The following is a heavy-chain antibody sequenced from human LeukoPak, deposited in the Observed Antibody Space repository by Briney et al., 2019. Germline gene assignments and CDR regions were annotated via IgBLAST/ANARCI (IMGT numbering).Heavy chain of an antibody. CDR1: GYTFTSYG. CDR3: ARGAHDYGDYNNWFDP. CDR2: ISAYNGNT. J-gene: IGHJ5*02. Sequence: GASVKVSCKASGYTFTSYGISWVRQAPGQGLEWMGWISAYNGNTNYAQKLQGRVTMTTDTSTSTAYMELRSLRSDDTAVYYCARGAHDYGDYNNWFDPWGQGTLVTVSS. D-gene: IGHD4-17*01. V-gene: IGHV1-18*01.